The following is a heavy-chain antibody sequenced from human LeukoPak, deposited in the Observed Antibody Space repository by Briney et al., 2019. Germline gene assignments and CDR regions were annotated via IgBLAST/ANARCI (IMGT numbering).Heavy chain of an antibody. CDR1: GGSFSGYY. J-gene: IGHJ4*02. D-gene: IGHD6-19*01. CDR2: INHSGST. Sequence: SETLSLTCAVYGGSFSGYYWSWIRQPPGKGLEWIGEINHSGSTNYNPSLKSRVTISVDTSKNQFSLKLSSVTAADTVVYYYARGGVAVASRTTVFDYWGQGTLVTVSS. CDR3: ARGGVAVASRTTVFDY. V-gene: IGHV4-34*01.